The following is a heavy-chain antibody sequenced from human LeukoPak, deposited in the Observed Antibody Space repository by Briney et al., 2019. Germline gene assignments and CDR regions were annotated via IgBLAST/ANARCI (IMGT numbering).Heavy chain of an antibody. V-gene: IGHV3-21*01. CDR1: VFSFSSSG. Sequence: GGCLCPSPAPSVFSFSSSGINGVRQAPPKGLGWVSAIGSTGTDRYYADSVKGRFTISRDNAKNSLYLQMNSPRAEDTAVYYCATEAIGRHYDYWGQGTLLTVSS. J-gene: IGHJ4*02. CDR3: ATEAIGRHYDY. CDR2: IGSTGTDR.